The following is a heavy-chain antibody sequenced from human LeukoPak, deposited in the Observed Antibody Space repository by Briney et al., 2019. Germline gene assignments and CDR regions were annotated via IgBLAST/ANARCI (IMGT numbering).Heavy chain of an antibody. CDR2: IRGSGGNM. CDR3: ARDFDYVWGSYRLWYFDL. Sequence: GGSLRLSCAASGFTFSAYAMSWVRQAPGKGLEWVSTIRGSGGNMYYADSVKGRFTISRDNSRSTLYLQMNGLRAEDTAVYYCARDFDYVWGSYRLWYFDLWGRGTLVTVSS. D-gene: IGHD3-16*02. J-gene: IGHJ2*01. V-gene: IGHV3-23*01. CDR1: GFTFSAYA.